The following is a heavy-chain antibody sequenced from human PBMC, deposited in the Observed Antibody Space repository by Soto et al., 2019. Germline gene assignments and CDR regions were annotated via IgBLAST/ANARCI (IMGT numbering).Heavy chain of an antibody. CDR2: MFASGSS. CDR3: AREGFDHRPDY. CDR1: GDSISSPNW. Sequence: QVQLQESGPGLVKPSETLSLTCAVSGDSISSPNWWSWYRQPPGKGLELMGEMFASGSSNYNPSLNGRVTRSLDTSKKHFSLKLTSLAAADTAIYYCAREGFDHRPDYWGQGIPVTVSS. V-gene: IGHV4-4*02. J-gene: IGHJ4*02.